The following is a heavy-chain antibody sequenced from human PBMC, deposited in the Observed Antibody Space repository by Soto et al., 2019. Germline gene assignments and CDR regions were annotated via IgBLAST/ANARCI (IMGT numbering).Heavy chain of an antibody. CDR3: ARVMIFWDDILPGYYLPDY. Sequence: EVQLVESGGGLVKPGGSLRLSCAASGFTFSSYSMNWVRQAPGKGLEWVSSISSSSSYIYYADSVKGRFTISRDNAKNSLYLQMNSLRAEDTAVYYCARVMIFWDDILPGYYLPDYWGQGTLVTVSS. V-gene: IGHV3-21*01. CDR2: ISSSSSYI. J-gene: IGHJ4*02. CDR1: GFTFSSYS. D-gene: IGHD3-9*01.